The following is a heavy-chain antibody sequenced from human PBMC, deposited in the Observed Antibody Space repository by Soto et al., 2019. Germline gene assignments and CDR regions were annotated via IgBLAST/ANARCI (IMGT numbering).Heavy chain of an antibody. CDR1: GFTFSSYS. CDR2: ISSSSSYI. D-gene: IGHD3-22*01. V-gene: IGHV3-21*01. J-gene: IGHJ3*02. CDR3: ARATPYYYDSSYAFDI. Sequence: GGSLRLSCAASGFTFSSYSMNWVRQAPGKGLEWVSSISSSSSYIYYADSVKGRFTISRDNAKNSLYLQMNSLRAEDTAVYYCARATPYYYDSSYAFDIWGQGTMVTVSS.